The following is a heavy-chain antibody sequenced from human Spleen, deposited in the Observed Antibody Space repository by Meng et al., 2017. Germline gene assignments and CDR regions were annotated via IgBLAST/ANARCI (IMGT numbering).Heavy chain of an antibody. J-gene: IGHJ4*02. CDR1: GFMFSSYW. V-gene: IGHV3-74*01. D-gene: IGHD6-19*01. Sequence: EVHLLESGGGLVQPGGSLRLSCAASGFMFSSYWMHWVRQAPGKGLVWVARINRDESVITYADSVKGRFTISRDNARNTLYLQMNSLRAEDTAVYYCARTSSGIAVAGYFDYWGQGTLVTVSS. CDR3: ARTSSGIAVAGYFDY. CDR2: INRDESVI.